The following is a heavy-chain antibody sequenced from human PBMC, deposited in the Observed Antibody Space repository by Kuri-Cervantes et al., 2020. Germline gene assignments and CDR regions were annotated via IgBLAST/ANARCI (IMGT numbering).Heavy chain of an antibody. CDR2: ISWNGDTT. CDR1: GFPFDEYT. V-gene: IGHV3-43*01. Sequence: GGSLRLSCALSGFPFDEYTMHWVRQAPGKGLEWVSLISWNGDTTYYSDSVRGRFTISRDNSRNSLYLQMNSLRAEDTAVYYCAKSSRQWLRAFDIWGQGTMVTVSS. CDR3: AKSSRQWLRAFDI. D-gene: IGHD6-19*01. J-gene: IGHJ3*02.